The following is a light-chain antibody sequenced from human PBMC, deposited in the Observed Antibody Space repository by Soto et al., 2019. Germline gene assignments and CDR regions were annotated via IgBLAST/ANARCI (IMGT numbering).Light chain of an antibody. CDR2: DVS. Sequence: QSVLTQPASVSGSPGQSITISCTGSSSDVGGYNYVSWYQQHPGKAPKLMIYDVSNRPSGVSNRFSGSKSGNTASLTISGLQAEDEADYYCCSYTRSSSYTSSSTPPYVFGTGTKLTVL. V-gene: IGLV2-14*01. J-gene: IGLJ1*01. CDR3: CSYTRSSSYTSSSTPPYV. CDR1: SSDVGGYNY.